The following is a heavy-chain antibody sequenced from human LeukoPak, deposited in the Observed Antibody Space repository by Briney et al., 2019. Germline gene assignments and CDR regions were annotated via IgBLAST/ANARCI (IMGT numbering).Heavy chain of an antibody. J-gene: IGHJ6*02. D-gene: IGHD2-21*02. CDR2: ISYDGSNK. CDR1: GFTFSSYV. CDR3: AKDQAGKGDCGGDCYPDEYYYYGMDV. Sequence: GGSLRLSCAASGFTFSSYVMHWVRQAPGKGLEWVAVISYDGSNKYYADSVKGRFTISRDNSKNTLYLQMNSLRAEDTAVYYCAKDQAGKGDCGGDCYPDEYYYYGMDVWGQGTTVTVSS. V-gene: IGHV3-30*18.